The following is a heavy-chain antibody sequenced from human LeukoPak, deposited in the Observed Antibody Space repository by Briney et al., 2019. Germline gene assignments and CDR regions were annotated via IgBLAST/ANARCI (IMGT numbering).Heavy chain of an antibody. CDR2: ISSSSSYI. CDR1: GFTFSSYS. D-gene: IGHD6-13*01. Sequence: KPGGSLRLSCATSGFTFSSYSMNWVRQAPGKGLEWVSSISSSSSYIYYADSVKGRFTISRDNAKNSLYLQMNSLRAEDTAVYYCARGIAAAEVYWGQGTLVTVSS. J-gene: IGHJ4*02. V-gene: IGHV3-21*01. CDR3: ARGIAAAEVY.